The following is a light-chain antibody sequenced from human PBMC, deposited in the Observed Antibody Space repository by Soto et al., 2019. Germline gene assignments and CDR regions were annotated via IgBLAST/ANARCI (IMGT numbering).Light chain of an antibody. CDR3: CSYAGTYTVV. J-gene: IGLJ2*01. CDR2: DVS. CDR1: GNDVGGYDF. Sequence: QSALTQPRSVSGSPGQSVTISCTGTGNDVGGYDFVSWYQQHPSKAPKLMIYDVSKRPSGVPDRFSGSKSGNTASLTISGLQADDEADYYCCSYAGTYTVVFGGGTKLTVL. V-gene: IGLV2-11*01.